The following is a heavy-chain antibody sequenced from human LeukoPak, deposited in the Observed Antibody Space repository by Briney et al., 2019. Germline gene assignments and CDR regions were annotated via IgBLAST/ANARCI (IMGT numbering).Heavy chain of an antibody. V-gene: IGHV4-59*12. D-gene: IGHD2-2*01. CDR1: GGSISSYY. CDR3: ARRPPGYCSSTSCRSTRYNWFDP. Sequence: SETLSLTCTVSGGSISSYYWSWIRQPPGKGLEWIGYIYYSGGTSYNPSLKSRVTTSVDTSKNQFSLKLSSVTAADTAVYYCARRPPGYCSSTSCRSTRYNWFDPWGQGTLVTVSS. J-gene: IGHJ5*02. CDR2: IYYSGGT.